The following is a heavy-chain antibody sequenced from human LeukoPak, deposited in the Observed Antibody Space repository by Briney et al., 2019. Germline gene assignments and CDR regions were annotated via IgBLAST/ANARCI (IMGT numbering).Heavy chain of an antibody. Sequence: ASVKVSCKASGYTFTSYGISWVRQAPGQGLEWMGWISAYNGNTNYAQKLQGRVTMTTDTSTSTAYMELRSLRSDDTAVYYCARDLGSCSSCQRDYWGQGTLVTVSS. CDR3: ARDLGSCSSCQRDY. CDR2: ISAYNGNT. CDR1: GYTFTSYG. D-gene: IGHD6-13*01. V-gene: IGHV1-18*01. J-gene: IGHJ4*02.